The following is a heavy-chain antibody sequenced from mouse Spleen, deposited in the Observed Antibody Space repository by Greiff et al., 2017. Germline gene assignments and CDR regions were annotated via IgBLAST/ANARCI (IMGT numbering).Heavy chain of an antibody. CDR2: ISSGGSYT. V-gene: IGHV5-6*01. CDR3: ARHPGTGDFDY. D-gene: IGHD4-1*01. J-gene: IGHJ2*01. CDR1: GFTFSSYG. Sequence: EVKLVESGGDLVKPGGSLKLSCAASGFTFSSYGMSWVRQTPDKRLEWVATISSGGSYTYYPDSVKGRFTISRDNAKNTLYLQMSSLKSEDTAMYYCARHPGTGDFDYWGQGTTLTVSS.